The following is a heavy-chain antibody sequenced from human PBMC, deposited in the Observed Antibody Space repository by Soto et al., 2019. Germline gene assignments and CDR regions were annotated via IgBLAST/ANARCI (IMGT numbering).Heavy chain of an antibody. D-gene: IGHD1-26*01. CDR2: INHSGST. CDR3: ARDLVGATYAFDI. CDR1: GGSFSGYY. Sequence: PSETLSLTCAVYGGSFSGYYWSWIRQPPGKGLEWIGEINHSGSTNYNPSLKSRVTISVDTSKNQFSLKLSSVTAADTAVYYCARDLVGATYAFDIWGQGTMVTVSS. J-gene: IGHJ3*02. V-gene: IGHV4-34*01.